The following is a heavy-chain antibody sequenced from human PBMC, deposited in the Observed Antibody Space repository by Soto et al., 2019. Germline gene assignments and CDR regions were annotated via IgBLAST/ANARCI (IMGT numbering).Heavy chain of an antibody. Sequence: GGSLRLSCAASGFTFSSYGMHWVRQAPGKGLEWVAVIWYDGSNKYYADSVKGRFTISRDNSKNTLYLQMNSLRAEDTAVYYCARAYCSSTSCYWSHWFDPWGQGTLVTVSS. D-gene: IGHD2-2*01. CDR2: IWYDGSNK. CDR1: GFTFSSYG. CDR3: ARAYCSSTSCYWSHWFDP. J-gene: IGHJ5*02. V-gene: IGHV3-33*01.